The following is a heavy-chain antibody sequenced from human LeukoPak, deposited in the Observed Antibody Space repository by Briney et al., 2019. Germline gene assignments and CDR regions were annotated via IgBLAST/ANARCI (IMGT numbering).Heavy chain of an antibody. D-gene: IGHD6-19*01. CDR3: ARGGRSGWYYGWYFDL. V-gene: IGHV3-66*01. J-gene: IGHJ2*01. CDR1: GFTVSSYY. Sequence: GGSLRLSCAASGFTVSSYYMTWVRQAPGKGLEWVSVIYSGGSTYYPDSVKGRFTISRDNSKNTLYLQMNSLRAEDPAVYYRARGGRSGWYYGWYFDLWGRGTLVTVSS. CDR2: IYSGGST.